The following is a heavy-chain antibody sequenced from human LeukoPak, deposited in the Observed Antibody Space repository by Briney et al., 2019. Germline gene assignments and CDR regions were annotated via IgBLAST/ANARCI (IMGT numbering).Heavy chain of an antibody. CDR3: ATEESSGWYRGYS. CDR2: ISTGGST. V-gene: IGHV4-61*02. J-gene: IGHJ4*02. D-gene: IGHD6-19*01. CDR1: GGSISSHNYY. Sequence: SETLSLTCTVSGGSISSHNYYWSWIRQPAGKGLEWIGRISTGGSTNYNPSLKSRLTLSLDTSQNQFSLKLSSVTAADTAVYYCATEESSGWYRGYSWGQGTLVTVSS.